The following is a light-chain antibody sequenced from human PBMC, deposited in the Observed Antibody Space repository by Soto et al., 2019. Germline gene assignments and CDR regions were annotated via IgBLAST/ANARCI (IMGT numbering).Light chain of an antibody. Sequence: EIVLTQSPGTLSLSPGERATLSCRASQSVSSSYLAWYQHKPGQAPRLLIYGTSSRATAIPDWFSGSGSGTDFTLTISRLEPEDFAVYYCQQYGSSSWTFGQGTKVEIK. CDR2: GTS. V-gene: IGKV3-20*01. J-gene: IGKJ1*01. CDR1: QSVSSSY. CDR3: QQYGSSSWT.